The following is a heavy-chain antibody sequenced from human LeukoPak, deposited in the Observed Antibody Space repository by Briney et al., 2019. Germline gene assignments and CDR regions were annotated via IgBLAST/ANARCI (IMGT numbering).Heavy chain of an antibody. Sequence: GGSLRLSCAASGFTFNSYAVHWVRQAPGKGLEWVAVISYDGSISFYAASVKGRFTISRDNSKNTLYLQMNSLRAEDTSLYFCARDRRYCSGGSCYIDYFFDYWGQGTLVTVSS. V-gene: IGHV3-30-3*01. CDR2: ISYDGSIS. J-gene: IGHJ4*02. CDR3: ARDRRYCSGGSCYIDYFFDY. CDR1: GFTFNSYA. D-gene: IGHD2-15*01.